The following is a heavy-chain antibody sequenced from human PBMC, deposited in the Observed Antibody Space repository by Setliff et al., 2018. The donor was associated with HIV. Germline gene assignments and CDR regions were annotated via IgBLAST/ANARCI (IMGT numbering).Heavy chain of an antibody. CDR1: AFTFNIYA. J-gene: IGHJ4*02. D-gene: IGHD3-9*01. Sequence: ASVKVSCKASAFTFNIYAIHWVRQAPGQGLEWMGYIDANTGIPTYAQALSGRFVFSLGTSVTTAYLQISSLTAEDTAVYYCARDFLGDPDWSLDYWGQGTLVT. CDR3: ARDFLGDPDWSLDY. V-gene: IGHV7-4-1*02. CDR2: IDANTGIP.